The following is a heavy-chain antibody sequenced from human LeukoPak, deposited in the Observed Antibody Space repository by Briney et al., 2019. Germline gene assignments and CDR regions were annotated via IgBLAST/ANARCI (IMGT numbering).Heavy chain of an antibody. CDR2: INSDGSST. J-gene: IGHJ4*01. V-gene: IGHV3-74*01. CDR1: GFTFSSYW. Sequence: GGSLRLSCAASGFTFSSYWMHWVRQAPGKGLVWVSRINSDGSSTSYADSVKGRFTISRDNAKNTLYLQRNSLRAEDTAVYYCARECDDFWSGYSDYWGQEPWSPSPQ. D-gene: IGHD3-3*01. CDR3: ARECDDFWSGYSDY.